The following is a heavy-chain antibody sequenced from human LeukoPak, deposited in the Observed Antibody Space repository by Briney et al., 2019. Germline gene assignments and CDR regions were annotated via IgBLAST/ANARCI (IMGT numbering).Heavy chain of an antibody. CDR1: GFTFDDYA. J-gene: IGHJ4*02. V-gene: IGHV3-9*03. Sequence: GGSLRLSCAASGFTFDDYAMHWVRQAPGKGLEWVSGISWNSGSIGYADSVKDRFTISRDNAKNSLYLQMNSLRAEDMALYYCAKDSSSGYYSDFDYWGQGTLVTVSS. CDR3: AKDSSSGYYSDFDY. CDR2: ISWNSGSI. D-gene: IGHD3-22*01.